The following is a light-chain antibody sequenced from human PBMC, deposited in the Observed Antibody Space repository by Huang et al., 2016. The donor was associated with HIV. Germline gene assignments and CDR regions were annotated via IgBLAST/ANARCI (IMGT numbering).Light chain of an antibody. CDR3: QQSARTPRT. J-gene: IGKJ2*01. V-gene: IGKV1-39*01. CDR1: QNIKRY. Sequence: DIQITQSPSSLSASVGDTVIITCRASQNIKRYLNWYQQEPGKAPKLLISAASNLQSGVPSTFSGSGSGTDFTLTINSLQPEDSATYYCQQSARTPRTLGQGTKLEI. CDR2: AAS.